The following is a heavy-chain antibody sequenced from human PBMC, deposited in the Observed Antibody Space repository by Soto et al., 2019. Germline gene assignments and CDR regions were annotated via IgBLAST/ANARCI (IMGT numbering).Heavy chain of an antibody. D-gene: IGHD1-26*01. Sequence: SETMCVTCTVACASISSIAGYWAWISRPPGKGLECIGSIYYDGSTYYNPSLKSRLTISVDTSKNQLSLELNSVTAADTAVYYWAAGGGLPRYYWGQGTLVSVSS. V-gene: IGHV4-39*01. CDR3: AAGGGLPRYY. CDR1: CASISSIAGY. J-gene: IGHJ4*02. CDR2: IYYDGST.